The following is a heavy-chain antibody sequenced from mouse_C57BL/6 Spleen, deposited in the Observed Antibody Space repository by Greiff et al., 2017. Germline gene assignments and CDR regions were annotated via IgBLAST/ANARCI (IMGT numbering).Heavy chain of an antibody. V-gene: IGHV1-81*01. CDR3: AREGLDYDYFDY. Sequence: QVQLQQSGAELARPGASVKLSCKASGYTFTSYGISWVKQRTGQGLEWIGEIYPRSGNTYYNEKFKGKATLTADKSSSTAYMELRSLTSEDSEVYFCAREGLDYDYFDYWGQGTTRTVSS. CDR2: IYPRSGNT. J-gene: IGHJ2*01. CDR1: GYTFTSYG. D-gene: IGHD2-4*01.